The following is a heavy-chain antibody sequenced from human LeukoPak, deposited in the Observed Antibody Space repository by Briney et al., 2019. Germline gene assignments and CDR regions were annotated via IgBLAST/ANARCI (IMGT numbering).Heavy chain of an antibody. D-gene: IGHD3-10*01. CDR2: INHSGST. J-gene: IGHJ6*03. CDR3: ARRGGSGRRYMDV. Sequence: PSETLSLTCAVYGGSFSGYYWSWIRQPPGKGLEWIGEINHSGSTNYNPSLKSRVTISVDTSRNQFSLKLSSVTAADTAVYYCARRGGSGRRYMDVWGKGTTVTISS. CDR1: GGSFSGYY. V-gene: IGHV4-34*01.